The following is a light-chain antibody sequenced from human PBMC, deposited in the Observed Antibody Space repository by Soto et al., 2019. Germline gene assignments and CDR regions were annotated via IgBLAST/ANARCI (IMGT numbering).Light chain of an antibody. CDR2: GAS. CDR3: QQYGSSPVT. CDR1: QSVSSSY. V-gene: IGKV3-20*01. J-gene: IGKJ1*01. Sequence: ESVLTQSPGTLSLSPGERATLSCRASQSVSSSYLAWYQHKPGQAPRLLICGASSRATGIPDRFSGSGSGTDFTLTISRLEPEDFAVYYCQQYGSSPVTFGQGTKVDIK.